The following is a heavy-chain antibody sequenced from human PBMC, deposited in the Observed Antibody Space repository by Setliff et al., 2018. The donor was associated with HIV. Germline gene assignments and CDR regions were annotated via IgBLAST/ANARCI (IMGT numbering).Heavy chain of an antibody. J-gene: IGHJ4*02. Sequence: ASVKVSCKASGGTFSSYAISWVRQAPGQGLEWMGGIIPILGIANYAQKFQGRVTITADESTSTAYMELSSLRSEDTAVYYCARDLGYCSGGSCYSHFDYWGQGTLVTVSS. D-gene: IGHD2-15*01. CDR1: GGTFSSYA. CDR3: ARDLGYCSGGSCYSHFDY. V-gene: IGHV1-69*10. CDR2: IIPILGIA.